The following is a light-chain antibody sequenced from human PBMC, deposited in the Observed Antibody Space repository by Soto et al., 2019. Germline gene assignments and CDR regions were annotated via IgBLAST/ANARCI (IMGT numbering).Light chain of an antibody. CDR2: SNS. J-gene: IGLJ1*01. V-gene: IGLV1-44*01. CDR3: AAWDDSLNARYV. Sequence: QSVLTQPPSASGPPGQRVTISCSGSSSNIATKSVNWYQQLPGTAPKLLIYSNSQRSSGVPDRFSGSKSGTSASLAIRGLQSEDEADYYCAAWDDSLNARYVFGTGTKVTVL. CDR1: SSNIATKS.